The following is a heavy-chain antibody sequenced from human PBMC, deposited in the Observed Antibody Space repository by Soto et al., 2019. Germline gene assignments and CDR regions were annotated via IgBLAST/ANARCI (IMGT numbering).Heavy chain of an antibody. CDR2: VYYRGRS. CDR3: VSQRTSVLTQAYFDY. V-gene: IGHV4-39*01. CDR1: GGSVSNSNYY. D-gene: IGHD2-8*01. J-gene: IGHJ4*02. Sequence: ETLSLTCTVSGGSVSNSNYYWGWIRQSPGKGLEWIGSVYYRGRSYSKSSVKSRVTISVDTSKNQFSLNLNSVTASDTAVYYCVSQRTSVLTQAYFDYWGPGALVTVSS.